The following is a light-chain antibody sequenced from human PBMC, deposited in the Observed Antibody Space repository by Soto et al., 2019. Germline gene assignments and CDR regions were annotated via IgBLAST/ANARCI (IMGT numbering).Light chain of an antibody. CDR2: AAS. Sequence: DIQMTQSPSSLSASVGDRVTITCRASQSISSYLNWYQQKPGKAPKLLIYAASSLQSGVPSRFSGSGSGTNFTLTISSLQPEDFATYYCQQSYSTRWTFCPGTKVDIK. CDR3: QQSYSTRWT. J-gene: IGKJ1*01. V-gene: IGKV1-39*01. CDR1: QSISSY.